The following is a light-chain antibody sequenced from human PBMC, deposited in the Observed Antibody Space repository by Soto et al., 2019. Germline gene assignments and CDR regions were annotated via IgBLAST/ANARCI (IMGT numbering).Light chain of an antibody. CDR2: DVT. CDR3: SSYTGGSTVL. J-gene: IGLJ2*01. V-gene: IGLV2-14*03. CDR1: NNDVGGYNF. Sequence: QSVLTQPAPVSGSPGQSITISCTGTNNDVGGYNFVSWYQHHPGKAPKLMIYDVTNRPSGVSNRFSGSKSGNTASLTISGLQAEDEADYYCSSYTGGSTVLFGGGTKVTVL.